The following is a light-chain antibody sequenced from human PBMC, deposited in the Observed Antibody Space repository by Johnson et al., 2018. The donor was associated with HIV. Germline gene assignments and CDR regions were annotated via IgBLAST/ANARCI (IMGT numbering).Light chain of an antibody. CDR3: GTWDSSLSASYV. J-gene: IGLJ1*01. CDR1: SSNIGNNY. CDR2: ENN. V-gene: IGLV1-51*02. Sequence: QSVLTQPPSVSAAPGQKVTISCSGSSSNIGNNYVSWYQQLPGTAPKLLIYENNKRPSGIPDRFSGSKSGTSATRAITGLQNGDEADYYCGTWDSSLSASYVFGTGTKVTVL.